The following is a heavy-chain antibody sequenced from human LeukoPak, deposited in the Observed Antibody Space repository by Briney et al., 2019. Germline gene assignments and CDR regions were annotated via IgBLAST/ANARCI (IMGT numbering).Heavy chain of an antibody. CDR3: VRDKDWGFDS. CDR2: IGTGTSTV. J-gene: IGHJ4*02. CDR1: GFTFTSYT. D-gene: IGHD7-27*01. V-gene: IGHV3-48*01. Sequence: GPLRLSCAASGFTFTSYTMNWVRQAPGKGLEWVSHIGTGTSTVGYADSIKGRFTISRDNAKNSVDLQMSSLRVDDSAVYYCVRDKDWGFDSWGQGTLVTVSS.